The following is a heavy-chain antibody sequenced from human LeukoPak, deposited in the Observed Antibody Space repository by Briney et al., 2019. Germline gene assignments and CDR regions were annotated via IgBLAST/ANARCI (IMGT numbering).Heavy chain of an antibody. V-gene: IGHV1-2*02. CDR1: GYTFTGYY. D-gene: IGHD6-19*01. J-gene: IGHJ3*02. Sequence: ASVKVSCKASGYTFTGYYIHWVRQAPGQGLEWMGWINPNSGGANYAQKLQGRVTMTRDTSISTAYMELSRLRSDDTAVYYCAKVMGSGQWLVEREDFDIWGQGTMVTVSS. CDR3: AKVMGSGQWLVEREDFDI. CDR2: INPNSGGA.